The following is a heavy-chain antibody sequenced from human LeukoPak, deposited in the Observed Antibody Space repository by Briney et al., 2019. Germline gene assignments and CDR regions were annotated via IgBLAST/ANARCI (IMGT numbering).Heavy chain of an antibody. J-gene: IGHJ4*02. CDR3: AKPDYYDSSDFDY. CDR2: ISYDGSNK. Sequence: GSLRLSCAASGFTFSSYGMHWVRQAPGKGLEWVAVISYDGSNKYYADSVKGRFTISRDNSKNTLYLQMNSLRAEDTAVYYCAKPDYYDSSDFDYWGQGTLVTVSS. D-gene: IGHD3-22*01. V-gene: IGHV3-30*18. CDR1: GFTFSSYG.